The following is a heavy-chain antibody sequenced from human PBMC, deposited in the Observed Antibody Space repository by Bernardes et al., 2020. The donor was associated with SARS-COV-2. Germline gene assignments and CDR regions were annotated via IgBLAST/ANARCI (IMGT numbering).Heavy chain of an antibody. J-gene: IGHJ4*02. CDR2: IYYSGGT. CDR1: GGSISSSSYY. V-gene: IGHV4-39*02. D-gene: IGHD6-6*01. Sequence: SETLSLTCTVSGGSISSSSYYWGWIRQPPGKGLEWIGSIYYSGGTYYNPSLKSRVTISVDTSKNQFSLKLSSVTAADTAVYYCARDPKPIAARGVFDYWGQGTLVTVSS. CDR3: ARDPKPIAARGVFDY.